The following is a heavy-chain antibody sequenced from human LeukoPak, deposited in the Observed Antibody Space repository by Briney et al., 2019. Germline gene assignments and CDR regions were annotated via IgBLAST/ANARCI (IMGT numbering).Heavy chain of an antibody. J-gene: IGHJ5*02. D-gene: IGHD1-7*01. CDR3: ARGPITGTVWFDP. Sequence: SETLSPTCAVYGGSFSGYYWRWIRQPPGKGLEWIGEINHSGSTNYNPSLKSRVTISVDTSKNQFSLKLSSVTAADTAVYYCARGPITGTVWFDPWGQGTLVTVSS. CDR1: GGSFSGYY. CDR2: INHSGST. V-gene: IGHV4-34*01.